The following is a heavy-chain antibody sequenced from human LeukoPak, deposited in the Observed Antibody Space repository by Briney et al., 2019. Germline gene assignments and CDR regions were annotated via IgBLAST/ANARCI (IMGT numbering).Heavy chain of an antibody. J-gene: IGHJ5*02. D-gene: IGHD3-10*01. Sequence: GGSLRLSCEASGFTFSSYGMHWVRQAPGKGLEWVAFIRYDGSNKYYADSVKGRFTISRDNSRNTLYLQMNSLRAEDTAVYYCAKDPDDYYGSGSHPSFDPWGQGTLVTVSS. CDR3: AKDPDDYYGSGSHPSFDP. CDR1: GFTFSSYG. CDR2: IRYDGSNK. V-gene: IGHV3-30*02.